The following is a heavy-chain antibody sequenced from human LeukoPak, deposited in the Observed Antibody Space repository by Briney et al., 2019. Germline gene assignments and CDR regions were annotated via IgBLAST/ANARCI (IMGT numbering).Heavy chain of an antibody. V-gene: IGHV3-11*04. CDR1: GFTFRDYY. CDR2: ISSSGSTI. J-gene: IGHJ4*02. CDR3: ARIAAAGTFVDY. Sequence: GGSLRLSCAASGFTFRDYYMSWIRQAPGKGLEGVSYISSSGSTIYYADSVKGRFTISRDNAKNSLYLQMYSLRAEDTAVYYCARIAAAGTFVDYWGQGTLVTVSS. D-gene: IGHD6-13*01.